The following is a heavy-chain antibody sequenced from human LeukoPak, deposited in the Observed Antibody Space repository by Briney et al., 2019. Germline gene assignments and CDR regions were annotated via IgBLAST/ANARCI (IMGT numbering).Heavy chain of an antibody. D-gene: IGHD3-3*01. CDR2: IKQDGSEK. Sequence: PGGSLRLSCAASGFTFSSYWMSWVRQAPGKGLEWVANIKQDGSEKYYVDSVKGRFTISRDNAKNSLYLQMNSLRAEDTAVYYCARDGVTLRLLEWSYDYWGQGTLVTVSS. CDR3: ARDGVTLRLLEWSYDY. V-gene: IGHV3-7*01. CDR1: GFTFSSYW. J-gene: IGHJ4*02.